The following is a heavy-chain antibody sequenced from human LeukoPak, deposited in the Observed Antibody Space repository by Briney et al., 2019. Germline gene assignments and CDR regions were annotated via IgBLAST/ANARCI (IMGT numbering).Heavy chain of an antibody. J-gene: IGHJ6*03. V-gene: IGHV4-4*02. CDR2: IYHGGST. CDR3: ARVRGYGRDYYYYYMDV. Sequence: SETLSLTCAVSGGSISSSNWWSWVRQPPGKGLEWIGEIYHGGSTNYNPSLKSRVTISVDKSKNQFSLKLSSVTAADTAVYYCARVRGYGRDYYYYYMDVWGKGTTVTVSS. D-gene: IGHD5-18*01. CDR1: GGSISSSNW.